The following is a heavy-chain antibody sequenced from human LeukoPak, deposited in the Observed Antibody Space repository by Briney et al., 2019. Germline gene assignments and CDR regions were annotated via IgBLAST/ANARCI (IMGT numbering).Heavy chain of an antibody. J-gene: IGHJ4*02. V-gene: IGHV3-23*01. CDR1: GFTFSSYA. CDR3: AKRKDGYGSIDY. Sequence: GGSLRLSCVASGFTFSSYAMSWVRQAPGKGLEWVSVISGSGDTTYYADSVKGRFTVSRGNSRLYLQMNSLRAADTAVYFCAKRKDGYGSIDYWGQGTLVTVSS. D-gene: IGHD3-10*01. CDR2: ISGSGDTT.